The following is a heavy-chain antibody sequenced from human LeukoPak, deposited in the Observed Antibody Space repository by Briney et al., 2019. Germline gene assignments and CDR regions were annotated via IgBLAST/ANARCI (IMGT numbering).Heavy chain of an antibody. CDR2: IKQDGSEK. V-gene: IGHV3-7*03. D-gene: IGHD1-1*01. Sequence: GGSLRLSCAASGFTFSSYWMSWVRQAPGKGLEWVANIKQDGSEKYYVDSVKGRFTISRDNAKNSLYLQMNGLRAEDTAVYYCARELILLRLVTGRDWGQGTLVTVSS. CDR3: ARELILLRLVTGRD. CDR1: GFTFSSYW. J-gene: IGHJ4*02.